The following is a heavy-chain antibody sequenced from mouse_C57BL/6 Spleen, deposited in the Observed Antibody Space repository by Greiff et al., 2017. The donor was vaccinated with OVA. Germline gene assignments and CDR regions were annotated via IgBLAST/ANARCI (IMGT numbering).Heavy chain of an antibody. J-gene: IGHJ4*01. D-gene: IGHD2-4*01. CDR2: IYPRSGNT. Sequence: QVQLQQSGAELARPGASVKLSCKASGYTFTSYGISWVKQGTGQGLEWIGEIYPRSGNTYYNEKFKGKATLTADKSSSTAYMELRSLTSEDSAVYFCAPYDYDGDYYAMDYWGQGTSVTVSS. CDR3: APYDYDGDYYAMDY. CDR1: GYTFTSYG. V-gene: IGHV1-81*01.